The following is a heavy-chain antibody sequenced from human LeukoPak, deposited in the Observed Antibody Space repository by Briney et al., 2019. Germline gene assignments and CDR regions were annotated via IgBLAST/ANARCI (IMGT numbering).Heavy chain of an antibody. CDR3: ARDYPGY. CDR1: GFTFSDHY. V-gene: IGHV3-72*01. D-gene: IGHD7-27*01. CDR2: TRNKASSYTT. Sequence: GGSLRLSCVASGFTFSDHYMDWVRQAPGKGLEWVGRTRNKASSYTTEYAASVKGRFTISRDDSKNSLYLQMHSLKTEDTAVYYCARDYPGYWGQGTLVTVSS. J-gene: IGHJ4*02.